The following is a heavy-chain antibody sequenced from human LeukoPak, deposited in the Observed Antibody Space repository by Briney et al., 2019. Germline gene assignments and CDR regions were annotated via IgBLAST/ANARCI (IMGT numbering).Heavy chain of an antibody. J-gene: IGHJ3*02. CDR3: AAVRRDTYYYDSSGLDAFDI. V-gene: IGHV3-23*01. CDR2: ISGSGGST. CDR1: GFTFSSYA. D-gene: IGHD3-22*01. Sequence: GGSLRLSCAASGFTFSSYAMSWVRQAPGKGLEWVSAISGSGGSTYYADSVKGRFTISRDNSKNTLYLQMNSLRAEDTAVYYCAAVRRDTYYYDSSGLDAFDIWGQGTMVTVSS.